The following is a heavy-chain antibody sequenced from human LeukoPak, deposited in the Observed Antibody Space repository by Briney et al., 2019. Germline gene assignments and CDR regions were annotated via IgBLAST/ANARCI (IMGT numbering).Heavy chain of an antibody. Sequence: PGGSLRLSCAASGFTFSSYAMHWVRQAPGKGLEWVAVISYDGSNRYYADSVKGRFTISRDNSKNTLYLQMNSLRAEDTAVYYCAKQKSYDFWSGSFNFDYWGRGTLVTVSS. J-gene: IGHJ4*02. CDR2: ISYDGSNR. CDR1: GFTFSSYA. V-gene: IGHV3-30-3*02. D-gene: IGHD3-3*01. CDR3: AKQKSYDFWSGSFNFDY.